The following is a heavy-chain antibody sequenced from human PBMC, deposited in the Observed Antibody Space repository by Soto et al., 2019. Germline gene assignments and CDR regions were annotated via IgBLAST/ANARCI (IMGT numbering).Heavy chain of an antibody. CDR3: ASWGGGGVAGSAAFDM. Sequence: QLHLVQSGAVVKKPGASVTVSCSASGYPVTAYYMHWVRQAPGRGLEWMGGINPATGAAKYTQTFQGVFTMAMETATRTGFMELSGPTSGDTAVFYGASWGGGGVAGSAAFDMWGQGTLVTVSS. CDR1: GYPVTAYY. V-gene: IGHV1-2*02. D-gene: IGHD6-19*01. CDR2: INPATGAA. J-gene: IGHJ3*02.